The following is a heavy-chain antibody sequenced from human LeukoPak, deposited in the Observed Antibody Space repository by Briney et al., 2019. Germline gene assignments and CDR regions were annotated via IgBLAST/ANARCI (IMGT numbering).Heavy chain of an antibody. D-gene: IGHD3-3*01. CDR1: GFTFSNYA. J-gene: IGHJ6*02. Sequence: PGGSLRLSCAASGFTFSNYAMSWAHQAPGKGLEWVSAISGSGGSTYYADSVKGRFTISRDNSKNTLYLQMNSLRAEDTAVYYCAKDQYDFWSDPHRSPHYYGMDVWGQGTTVTVSS. CDR3: AKDQYDFWSDPHRSPHYYGMDV. CDR2: ISGSGGST. V-gene: IGHV3-23*01.